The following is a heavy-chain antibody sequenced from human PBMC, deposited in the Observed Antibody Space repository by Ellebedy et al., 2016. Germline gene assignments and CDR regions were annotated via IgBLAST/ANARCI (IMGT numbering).Heavy chain of an antibody. CDR2: ISFDGSNK. J-gene: IGHJ2*01. CDR1: GFTFSSYG. V-gene: IGHV3-30*18. CDR3: AKDGGLGRWLLGWYFDL. Sequence: GGSLRLXXAASGFTFSSYGMHWVRQAPGKGLEWVAVISFDGSNKYYADSVKGRFTISRDNFKNTLYLQMNSLRAEDTAVYYCAKDGGLGRWLLGWYFDLWGRGTLVTVSS. D-gene: IGHD5-24*01.